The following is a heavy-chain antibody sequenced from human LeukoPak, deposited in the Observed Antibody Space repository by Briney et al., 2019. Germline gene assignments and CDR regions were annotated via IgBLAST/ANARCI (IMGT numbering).Heavy chain of an antibody. Sequence: GGSLRLSCAASGFTFSSYSMNWVRQAAGKGLEWVSSISSSSSYIYYADSVKGRFTISRDNAKNSLYLQMNSLRAEDTAVYYCARLSDARGGRYWGQGTLVTVSS. CDR3: ARLSDARGGRY. CDR2: ISSSSSYI. V-gene: IGHV3-21*01. CDR1: GFTFSSYS. D-gene: IGHD3-10*01. J-gene: IGHJ4*02.